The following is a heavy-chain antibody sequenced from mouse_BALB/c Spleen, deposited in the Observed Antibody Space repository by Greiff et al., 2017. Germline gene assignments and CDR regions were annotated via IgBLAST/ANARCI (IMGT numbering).Heavy chain of an antibody. D-gene: IGHD1-1*01. Sequence: EVKLVESGPGLVKPSQSLSLTCSVTGYSITSGYYCNWIRQFPGNKLEWMGYISYDGSNNYNPSLKNRISITRDTSKNQFFLKLNSVTTEDTATYYCASYYYGSSSCLYWGQGTTRTVSS. J-gene: IGHJ2*01. V-gene: IGHV3-6*02. CDR1: GYSITSGYY. CDR3: ASYYYGSSSCLY. CDR2: ISYDGSN.